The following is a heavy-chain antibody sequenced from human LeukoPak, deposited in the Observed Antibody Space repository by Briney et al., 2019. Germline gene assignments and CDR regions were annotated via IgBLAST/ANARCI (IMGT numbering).Heavy chain of an antibody. D-gene: IGHD6-19*01. CDR3: ASGIAVAGTGAFDI. J-gene: IGHJ3*02. Sequence: GGSLRLSCAASGFTFSSYTMNWVRQAPGKGLEWVSTISGSGGSTYCADSVKGRFTISRDKSKNTLYLQMNSLRAEDTAVYYCASGIAVAGTGAFDIWGQGTMVTVSS. V-gene: IGHV3-23*01. CDR1: GFTFSSYT. CDR2: ISGSGGST.